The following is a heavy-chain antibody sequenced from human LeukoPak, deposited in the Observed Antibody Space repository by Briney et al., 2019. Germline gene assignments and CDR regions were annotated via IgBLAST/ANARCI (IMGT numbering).Heavy chain of an antibody. CDR2: INPNSGGT. CDR1: GYTFTGYY. D-gene: IGHD3-10*01. CDR3: ARNIWFGESADAFDI. J-gene: IGHJ3*02. Sequence: ASVKVSCKASGYTFTGYYMHWVRQAPGQGLEWMGWINPNSGGTNYARKFQGRVTMTRDTSISTAYMELSRLTSDDTAVYYCARNIWFGESADAFDIWGQGTMAAVSS. V-gene: IGHV1-2*02.